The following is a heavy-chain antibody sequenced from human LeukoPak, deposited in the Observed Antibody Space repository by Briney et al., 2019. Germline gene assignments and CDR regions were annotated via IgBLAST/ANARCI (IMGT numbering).Heavy chain of an antibody. CDR3: AKAPANYVDTAMGTFDY. CDR1: GFTFSSYA. D-gene: IGHD5-18*01. CDR2: ISGSGVST. J-gene: IGHJ4*02. V-gene: IGHV3-23*01. Sequence: GGSLRLSCAASGFTFSSYAMSWVRQAPGRGLEWVPAISGSGVSTYYADSVKGRFTISRDIFKNTLYLQMNSLRAEDTAVYYCAKAPANYVDTAMGTFDYWGQGTLVTVSS.